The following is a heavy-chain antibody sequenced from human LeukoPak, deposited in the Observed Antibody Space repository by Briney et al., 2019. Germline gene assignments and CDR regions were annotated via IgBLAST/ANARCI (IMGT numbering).Heavy chain of an antibody. V-gene: IGHV4-31*03. D-gene: IGHD2-21*01. CDR3: ARVTYPRVIYGMDV. CDR2: IYYSGST. CDR1: GGSISSGGYY. Sequence: PSQTLSLTCTVSGGSISSGGYYWGWIRQHPGKGLEWIGYIYYSGSTYYNPSLKSRVTISVGTSKNQFSLKLSSVTAADTAVCYCARVTYPRVIYGMDVWGQGTTVTVSS. J-gene: IGHJ6*02.